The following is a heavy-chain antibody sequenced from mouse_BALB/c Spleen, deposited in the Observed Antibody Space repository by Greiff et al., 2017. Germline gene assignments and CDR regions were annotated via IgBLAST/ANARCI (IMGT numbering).Heavy chain of an antibody. CDR3: ARTGYYAMDY. V-gene: IGHV5-12-2*01. CDR2: ISNGGGST. Sequence: DVMLVESGGGLVQPGGSLKLSCAASGFTFSSYTMSWVRQTPEKRLEWVAYISNGGGSTYYPDTVKGRFTISRDNAKNTLYLQMSSLKSEDTAMYYCARTGYYAMDYWGQGTSVTVSS. J-gene: IGHJ4*01. D-gene: IGHD4-1*01. CDR1: GFTFSSYT.